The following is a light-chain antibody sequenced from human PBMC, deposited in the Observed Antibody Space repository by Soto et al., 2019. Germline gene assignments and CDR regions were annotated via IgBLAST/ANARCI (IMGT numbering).Light chain of an antibody. CDR2: DAS. CDR1: KSISSW. Sequence: DIQMPQSPSTLSASVGDRVTITCRASKSISSWLAWYQQKPVKAPKLLIYDASSLESGVPSRFSGSGSGTEFSLTISSLQPDDFATYSCQQYNSSSWTFDQGTKVEIK. CDR3: QQYNSSSWT. V-gene: IGKV1-5*01. J-gene: IGKJ1*01.